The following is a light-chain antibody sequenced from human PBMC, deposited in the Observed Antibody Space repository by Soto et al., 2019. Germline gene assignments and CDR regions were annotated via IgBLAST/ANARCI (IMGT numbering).Light chain of an antibody. CDR2: DVS. CDR3: QQFDNLPLT. J-gene: IGKJ4*01. CDR1: QDISNY. V-gene: IGKV1-33*01. Sequence: DIQMTQSPSSLSASVGDRVTITCQASQDISNYLNWYQQKPRKAPKILIYDVSLLEAGVPSRFSGGGSGTHFTLTISSLQAEDAATYYCQQFDNLPLTFAGGTKVEIK.